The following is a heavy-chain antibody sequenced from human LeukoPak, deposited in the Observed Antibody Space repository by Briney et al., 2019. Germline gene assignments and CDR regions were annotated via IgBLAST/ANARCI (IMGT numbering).Heavy chain of an antibody. Sequence: GGSLRLSCTASGFTFSDYWMAWVRQAPGKGPEWVANIKQGGSQRYYVDSVRGRFTISRDNAKNSLFLQMNGLRAEDTAVYYCARRGGSSSRRSPIDYWGQGTLVTVSS. D-gene: IGHD6-6*01. CDR2: IKQGGSQR. CDR3: ARRGGSSSRRSPIDY. J-gene: IGHJ4*02. CDR1: GFTFSDYW. V-gene: IGHV3-7*01.